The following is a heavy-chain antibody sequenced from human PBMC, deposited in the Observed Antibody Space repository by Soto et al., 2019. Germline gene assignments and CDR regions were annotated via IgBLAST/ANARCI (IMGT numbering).Heavy chain of an antibody. CDR2: ISGSGNTS. CDR3: AKDRGRTWYEDY. CDR1: GFTFSSYA. J-gene: IGHJ4*02. D-gene: IGHD6-13*01. V-gene: IGHV3-23*01. Sequence: EVQLLESGGGLVQPGGSLRLSCAASGFTFSSYAMTWVRQAPGKGLEWVSAISGSGNTSYYADSVKGRFTFSRDSSKKMLYLQMNSLRPEDTAVYYCAKDRGRTWYEDYWGQGTLVTVSS.